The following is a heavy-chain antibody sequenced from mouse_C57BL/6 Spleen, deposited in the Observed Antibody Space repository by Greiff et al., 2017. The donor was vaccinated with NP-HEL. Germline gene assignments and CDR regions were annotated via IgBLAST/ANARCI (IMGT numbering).Heavy chain of an antibody. D-gene: IGHD1-1*01. Sequence: EVQLVESGEGLVKPGGSLKLSCAASGFTFSSYAMSWVRQTPEKRLEWVAYISSGGDYIYYADTVKGRFTISRDNARNTLYLQMSSLKSEDTAMYYCTREGDYYGSSYAMDYRGQGTSVTVSS. V-gene: IGHV5-9-1*02. CDR1: GFTFSSYA. J-gene: IGHJ4*01. CDR2: ISSGGDYI. CDR3: TREGDYYGSSYAMDY.